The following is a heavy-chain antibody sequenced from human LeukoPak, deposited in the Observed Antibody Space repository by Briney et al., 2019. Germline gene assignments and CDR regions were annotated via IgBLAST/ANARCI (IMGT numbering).Heavy chain of an antibody. D-gene: IGHD2-15*01. CDR2: IFPVFGTA. CDR1: GGTFSSYA. Sequence: SVKVSCKASGGTFSSYAISWVRQAPGQGLESMGRIFPVFGTANYAQKVQGKVRITADKSTSTAYLEMSSMRSEDTAVYYCARDLSCSGGSRYSDYYYYYMDVWGKGTTVTVSS. J-gene: IGHJ6*03. V-gene: IGHV1-69*06. CDR3: ARDLSCSGGSRYSDYYYYYMDV.